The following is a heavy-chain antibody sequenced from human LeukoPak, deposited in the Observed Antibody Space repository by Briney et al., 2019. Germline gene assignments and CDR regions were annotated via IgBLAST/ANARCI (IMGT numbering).Heavy chain of an antibody. Sequence: SVKVSCKASGYTFTGYYMHWVRQAPGQGLEWMGGIIPIFGTANYAQKFQGRVTITADKSTSTAYMELSSLRSEDTAVYYCATRGYDYVWGSYRQYYFDYWGQGTLVTVSS. CDR3: ATRGYDYVWGSYRQYYFDY. CDR2: IIPIFGTA. CDR1: GYTFTGYY. V-gene: IGHV1-69*06. D-gene: IGHD3-16*02. J-gene: IGHJ4*02.